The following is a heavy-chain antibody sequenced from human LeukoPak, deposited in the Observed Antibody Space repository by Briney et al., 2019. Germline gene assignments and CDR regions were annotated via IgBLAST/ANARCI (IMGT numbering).Heavy chain of an antibody. V-gene: IGHV4-59*01. Sequence: PSETLSLTCTVSGGSISTYYWNWIRQPPGKGLEWIGYIYSSGITNYNPSLKSRVTISVNTSKNQFSLILSSVTAADTPVYYCARDISGSYPGPFDYWGQGTLVTVSS. J-gene: IGHJ4*02. CDR1: GGSISTYY. D-gene: IGHD1-26*01. CDR3: ARDISGSYPGPFDY. CDR2: IYSSGIT.